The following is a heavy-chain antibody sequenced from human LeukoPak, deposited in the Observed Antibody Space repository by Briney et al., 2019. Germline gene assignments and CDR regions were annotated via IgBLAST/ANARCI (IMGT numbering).Heavy chain of an antibody. Sequence: GGSLRLSCAASGFTFSSFRMSWVRQAPGKGLEWVANIKQDGSEKYHVDSVKGRFTISRDNAKNSLYLQMNSLRAEDTAVYYCAELGITMIGGVWGKGTTVTISS. V-gene: IGHV3-7*01. CDR3: AELGITMIGGV. CDR1: GFTFSSFR. J-gene: IGHJ6*04. D-gene: IGHD3-10*02. CDR2: IKQDGSEK.